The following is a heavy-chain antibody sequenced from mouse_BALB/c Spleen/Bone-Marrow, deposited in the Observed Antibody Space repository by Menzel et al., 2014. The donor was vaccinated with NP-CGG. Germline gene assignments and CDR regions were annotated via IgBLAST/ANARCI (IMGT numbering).Heavy chain of an antibody. D-gene: IGHD2-4*01. Sequence: EVQLVESGGGLVQPGGSLKLSCAASGFTFTSYTMSWVRQTPEKRLEWVAYISNGGGSTYYPDTVKGRFTISRDNAKNTLYLKMSSLKSEDTAIYYCTREDYGAYWGQGTLVTVSA. CDR2: ISNGGGST. CDR1: GFTFTSYT. J-gene: IGHJ3*01. CDR3: TREDYGAY. V-gene: IGHV5-12-2*01.